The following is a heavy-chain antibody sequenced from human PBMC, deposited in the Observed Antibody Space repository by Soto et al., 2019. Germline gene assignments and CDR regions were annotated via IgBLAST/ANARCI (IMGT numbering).Heavy chain of an antibody. V-gene: IGHV1-69*13. CDR2: IIPIFGTA. D-gene: IGHD2-8*01. Sequence: SGEVSCQSSGATFRRYAISCVRQAPGQLLQSMGGIIPIFGTANYAQKFQGRVTITADESTSTAYMELSSLRSEDTAVYYCASGVVLMVYAIHYYYYGMDVWGQGNTVTVSS. CDR1: GATFRRYA. J-gene: IGHJ6*02. CDR3: ASGVVLMVYAIHYYYYGMDV.